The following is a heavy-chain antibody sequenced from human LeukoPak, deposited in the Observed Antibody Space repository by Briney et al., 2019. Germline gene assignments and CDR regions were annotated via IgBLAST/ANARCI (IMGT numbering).Heavy chain of an antibody. CDR1: GYTFTGYY. Sequence: SVKVSCKASGYTFTGYYMHWIRQAPGQGLEWMGWINPTSGGTNYAQKFQGRVTMTRDTSISTAYMELSRLRSDDSAVYYCARNDYSNYVGYWYLDLWGRGTPVTVSS. J-gene: IGHJ2*01. CDR3: ARNDYSNYVGYWYLDL. CDR2: INPTSGGT. V-gene: IGHV1-2*02. D-gene: IGHD4-11*01.